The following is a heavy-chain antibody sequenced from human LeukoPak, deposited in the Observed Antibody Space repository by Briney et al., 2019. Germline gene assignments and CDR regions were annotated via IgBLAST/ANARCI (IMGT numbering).Heavy chain of an antibody. CDR2: ISYDGSNK. J-gene: IGHJ4*02. Sequence: GGSLRLSCAASGFTFSSYGMYWVRQAPGKGLEWVAVISYDGSNKYYADSVKGRFTISRDNSKNTLYLQMNSLRAEDTAVYYCASAAYSSGYYFDYWGQGTLVTVSS. V-gene: IGHV3-30*03. CDR1: GFTFSSYG. CDR3: ASAAYSSGYYFDY. D-gene: IGHD6-19*01.